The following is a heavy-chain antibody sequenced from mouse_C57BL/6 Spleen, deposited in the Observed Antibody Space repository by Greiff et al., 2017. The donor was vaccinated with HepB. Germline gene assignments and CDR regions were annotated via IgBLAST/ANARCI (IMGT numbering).Heavy chain of an antibody. Sequence: VQLQQPGAELVKPGASVKLSCKASGYTFTSYWMQWVKQRPGQGLEWIGEIDPSDSYTNYNQKFKGKATLTVDTSSSTAYMQLSSLTSEDSAVYYCARRGTGTLDYWGQGTTLTVSS. V-gene: IGHV1-50*01. D-gene: IGHD4-1*01. CDR2: IDPSDSYT. J-gene: IGHJ2*01. CDR1: GYTFTSYW. CDR3: ARRGTGTLDY.